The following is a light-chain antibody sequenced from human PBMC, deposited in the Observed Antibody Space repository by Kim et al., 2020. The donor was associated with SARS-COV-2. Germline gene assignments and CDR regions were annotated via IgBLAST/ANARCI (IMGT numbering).Light chain of an antibody. CDR2: DNN. J-gene: IGLJ3*02. CDR1: SSNIGNNY. CDR3: GTWDSSLSAVV. Sequence: QSVLTQPPSVSAAPGQKVTISCSGGSSNIGNNYVSWYQQFPGTAPKLLIYDNNKRPSGIPDRFSGSKFGTSATLGITGLQTGDEADYYCGTWDSSLSAVVFGGGTQLTVL. V-gene: IGLV1-51*01.